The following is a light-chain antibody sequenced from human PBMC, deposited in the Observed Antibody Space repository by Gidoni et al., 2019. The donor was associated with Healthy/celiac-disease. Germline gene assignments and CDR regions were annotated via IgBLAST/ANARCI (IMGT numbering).Light chain of an antibody. CDR1: SSNIGAGSD. V-gene: IGLV1-40*01. CDR2: GNS. Sequence: QSVLTQPPSVSGAPGQRVTISCTGSSSNIGAGSDVHWYQQLPGTAPNLLIYGNSNRPSGVPDRFSGSKSGTSASLAITGLQAEDEADYYCQSYDSSLSDVVFGGGTKLTVL. J-gene: IGLJ2*01. CDR3: QSYDSSLSDVV.